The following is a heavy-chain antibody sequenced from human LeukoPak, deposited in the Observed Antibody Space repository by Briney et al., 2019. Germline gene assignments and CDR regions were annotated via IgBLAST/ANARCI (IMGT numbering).Heavy chain of an antibody. V-gene: IGHV3-9*01. CDR1: GFTFDDYA. CDR3: AKDGDSTGYYSSYYNHMDV. Sequence: GGSLRLSCAASGFTFDDYAMHWVRQAPGKGLEWVSGISWNSGSIGYADSVKGRFTISRDNAKNSLYLQMNSLRAEDTAIYYCAKDGDSTGYYSSYYNHMDVWGKGTSVTISS. J-gene: IGHJ6*03. CDR2: ISWNSGSI. D-gene: IGHD3-22*01.